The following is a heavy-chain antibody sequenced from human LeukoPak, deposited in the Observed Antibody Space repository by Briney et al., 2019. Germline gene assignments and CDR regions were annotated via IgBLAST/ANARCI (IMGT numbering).Heavy chain of an antibody. Sequence: ASVKVSCKASGGTFSSYAIRWVRQAPGQGLEWMGWISAYNGNTNYAQKLQGRVTMTTDTSTSTAYMELRSLRSDDTAVYYCARDPDYDFWSGYFYYYYGMDVWGQGTTVTVSS. D-gene: IGHD3-3*01. CDR3: ARDPDYDFWSGYFYYYYGMDV. CDR1: GGTFSSYA. CDR2: ISAYNGNT. J-gene: IGHJ6*02. V-gene: IGHV1-18*01.